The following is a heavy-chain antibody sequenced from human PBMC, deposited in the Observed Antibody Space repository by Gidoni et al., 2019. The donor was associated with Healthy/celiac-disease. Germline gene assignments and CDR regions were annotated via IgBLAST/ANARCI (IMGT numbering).Heavy chain of an antibody. CDR1: GFTFSSYA. V-gene: IGHV3-23*01. Sequence: EVQLLESGGGLVQPGGSLRLSCAASGFTFSSYAMSWVRQAPGKGLGWVSVISGSGGSTYYADSVKGRFTISRDNSKNTLYLQMNSLRAEDTAVYYCAKDHDFGGAYYYGMDVWGQGTTVTVSS. CDR2: ISGSGGST. CDR3: AKDHDFGGAYYYGMDV. J-gene: IGHJ6*02. D-gene: IGHD3-10*01.